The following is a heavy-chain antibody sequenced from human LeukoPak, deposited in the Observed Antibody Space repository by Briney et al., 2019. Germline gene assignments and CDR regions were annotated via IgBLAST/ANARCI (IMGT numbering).Heavy chain of an antibody. Sequence: PSETLSLTCTVSGGSISSSSYYWGWIRQPPGKGLEWIGEINHSGSTNYNPSLKSRVTISVDTSKNQFSLKLSSVTAADTAVYYCARLELLGDGMDVWGQGTTVTVSS. CDR3: ARLELLGDGMDV. D-gene: IGHD1-7*01. J-gene: IGHJ6*02. CDR1: GGSISSSSYY. CDR2: INHSGST. V-gene: IGHV4-39*07.